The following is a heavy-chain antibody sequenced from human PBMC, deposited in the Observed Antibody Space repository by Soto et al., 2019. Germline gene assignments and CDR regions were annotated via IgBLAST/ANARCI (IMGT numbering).Heavy chain of an antibody. CDR1: GFTFSSYE. D-gene: IGHD6-13*01. J-gene: IGHJ4*02. CDR2: ISSSGSTI. Sequence: EVPLVESGGGLVQPGGSLRLSCAASGFTFSSYEMNWVRQAPGKGLEWVSYISSSGSTIYYADSVKGRFTISRDNAKNSLYLQMNSLRAEDTAVYYCARDSFTAGIDYWGQGTLVTVSS. CDR3: ARDSFTAGIDY. V-gene: IGHV3-48*03.